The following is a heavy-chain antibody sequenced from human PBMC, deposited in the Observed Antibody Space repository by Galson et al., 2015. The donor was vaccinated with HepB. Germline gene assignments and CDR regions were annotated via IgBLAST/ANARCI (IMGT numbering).Heavy chain of an antibody. CDR1: GGTFSSYA. D-gene: IGHD5-12*01. CDR3: ARGGYDLRTFDY. CDR2: IIPIFGTA. V-gene: IGHV1-69*13. Sequence: SVKVSCKASGGTFSSYAISWVRQAPGQGLEWMGGIIPIFGTANYAQKFQGRVTITADESTSTAYMELSSLRSEDTAVYYCARGGYDLRTFDYWGQGTLVTVSS. J-gene: IGHJ4*02.